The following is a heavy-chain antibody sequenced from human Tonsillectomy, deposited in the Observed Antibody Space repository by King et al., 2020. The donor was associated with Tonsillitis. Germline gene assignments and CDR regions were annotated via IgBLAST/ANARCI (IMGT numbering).Heavy chain of an antibody. Sequence: VQLVQSGGGVVQPGRSLRLSCAATGFTFSTFDMHWVRQAPGKGLEWVAVISYDGSNKYDVDSVKGRFTISRDNSKNTLYLQMNSLRAEDTAVYFCAKDLIDYYDSSGYLDYWGQGTPVTVSS. CDR2: ISYDGSNK. CDR1: GFTFSTFD. D-gene: IGHD3-22*01. V-gene: IGHV3-30*18. J-gene: IGHJ4*02. CDR3: AKDLIDYYDSSGYLDY.